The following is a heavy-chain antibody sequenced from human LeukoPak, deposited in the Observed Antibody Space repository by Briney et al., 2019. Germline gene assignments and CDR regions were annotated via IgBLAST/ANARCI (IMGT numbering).Heavy chain of an antibody. CDR2: ISGSGGST. D-gene: IGHD1-26*01. J-gene: IGHJ4*02. Sequence: GGSLRLSCAASGFTFSSYAMSWVRQAPGKGLEWVSAISGSGGSTYYADSVKGRFTISRDNSKNTLYLQMNSLRAEDTAVYYCAKDGISGSYYPFYFDYWGQGTLVTVSS. CDR3: AKDGISGSYYPFYFDY. CDR1: GFTFSSYA. V-gene: IGHV3-23*01.